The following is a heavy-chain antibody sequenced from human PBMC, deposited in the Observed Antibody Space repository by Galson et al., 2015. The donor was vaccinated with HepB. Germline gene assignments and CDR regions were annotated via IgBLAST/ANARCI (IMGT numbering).Heavy chain of an antibody. CDR2: INPNSGGT. CDR3: ARWDSGYPYYFDY. CDR1: GYTFTGYY. Sequence: SVKVSCKASGYTFTGYYMHWVRQAPGQGLEWMGRINPNSGGTNYAQKFQGRVTMTRDTSISTAYMELSRLRSDDTAVYYCARWDSGYPYYFDYWGQGTLVTVSS. J-gene: IGHJ4*02. V-gene: IGHV1-2*06. D-gene: IGHD3-22*01.